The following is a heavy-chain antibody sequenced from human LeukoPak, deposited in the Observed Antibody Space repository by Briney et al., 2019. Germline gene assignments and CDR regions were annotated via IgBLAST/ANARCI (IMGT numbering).Heavy chain of an antibody. CDR3: ARDLQGIAAAGTRNAFDI. CDR1: GFTFSSYS. V-gene: IGHV3-33*08. D-gene: IGHD6-13*01. J-gene: IGHJ3*02. CDR2: IWYDGSNK. Sequence: GGSLRLSCAASGFTFSSYSMNWVRQAPGKGLEWVAVIWYDGSNKYYADSVKGRFTISRDNSKNTLYLQMNSLRAEDTAVYYCARDLQGIAAAGTRNAFDIWGQGTMVTVSS.